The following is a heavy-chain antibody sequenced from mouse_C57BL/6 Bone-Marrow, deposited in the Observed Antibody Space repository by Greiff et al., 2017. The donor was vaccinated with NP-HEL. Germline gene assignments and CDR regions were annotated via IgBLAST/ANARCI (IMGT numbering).Heavy chain of an antibody. CDR2: ISYDGSN. CDR1: GYSITSGYY. Sequence: VQLKQSGPGLVKPSQSLSLTCSVTGYSITSGYYWNWIRQSPGNKLEWRGYISYDGSNNYNPSLKNRISITRDTSKNQFFLKLNSVTTEDTATYYCARWLLPYYYAMDYWGQGTSVTVSS. J-gene: IGHJ4*01. D-gene: IGHD2-3*01. V-gene: IGHV3-6*01. CDR3: ARWLLPYYYAMDY.